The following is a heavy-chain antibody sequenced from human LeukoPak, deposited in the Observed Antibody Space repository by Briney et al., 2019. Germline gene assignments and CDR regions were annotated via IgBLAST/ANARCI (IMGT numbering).Heavy chain of an antibody. J-gene: IGHJ4*02. Sequence: GGSLRLSCAASGFTVSSNYMSWVRQAPGKGLEWVSVIYSGGSTYYADSVKGRFTISRDNSKNTLYPQMNSLRAEDTAVYYCARGYSGYDSVDYWGQGTLVTVSS. CDR2: IYSGGST. CDR3: ARGYSGYDSVDY. D-gene: IGHD5-12*01. CDR1: GFTVSSNY. V-gene: IGHV3-66*01.